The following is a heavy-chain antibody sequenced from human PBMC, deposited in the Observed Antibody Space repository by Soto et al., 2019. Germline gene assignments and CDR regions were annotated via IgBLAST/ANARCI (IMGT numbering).Heavy chain of an antibody. Sequence: SVKVSCKASGGSFSTYGINWVRLAPGQGLEWMGGIIPKFGTTNYAQKFRGRVTITADESTNTAYMELNYLRSEDTAVYYCAREYYYGSGPWYWGQGTLVTVSS. CDR3: AREYYYGSGPWY. CDR2: IIPKFGTT. J-gene: IGHJ4*02. CDR1: GGSFSTYG. V-gene: IGHV1-69*13. D-gene: IGHD3-10*01.